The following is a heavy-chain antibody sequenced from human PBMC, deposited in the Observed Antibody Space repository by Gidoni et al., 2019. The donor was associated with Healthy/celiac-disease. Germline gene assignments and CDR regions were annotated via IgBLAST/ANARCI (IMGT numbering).Heavy chain of an antibody. CDR1: GFTFDDYA. CDR3: AKAHTIFGVPRGNWFDP. V-gene: IGHV3-9*01. J-gene: IGHJ5*02. CDR2: ISWNSGSI. Sequence: EVQLVESGGGLVQPGRSLRLSCAASGFTFDDYAMHWVRQAPGKGLEWVSGISWNSGSIGYADSVKGRFTISRDNAKNSLYLQMNSLRAEDTALYYCAKAHTIFGVPRGNWFDPWGQGTLVTVSS. D-gene: IGHD3-3*01.